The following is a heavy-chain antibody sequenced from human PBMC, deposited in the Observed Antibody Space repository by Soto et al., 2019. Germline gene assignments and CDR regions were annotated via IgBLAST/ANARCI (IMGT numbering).Heavy chain of an antibody. V-gene: IGHV1-69*13. J-gene: IGHJ6*02. CDR1: AGDFRRYA. D-gene: IGHD1-1*01. CDR2: NIPVFRTT. CDR3: AKSSPYRLVQTPTGNQYYSPMDV. Sequence: ASVTVSCKASAGDFRRYAISWLRQAPGQGLEWMGGNIPVFRTTNSEQKLQGRVTITADGSTSTAYMELSSLTSADTAVYYSAKSSPYRLVQTPTGNQYYSPMDVGGQGTTVT.